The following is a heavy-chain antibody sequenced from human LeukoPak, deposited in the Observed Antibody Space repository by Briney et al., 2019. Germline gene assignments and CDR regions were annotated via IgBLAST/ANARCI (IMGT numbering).Heavy chain of an antibody. Sequence: SQTPSLTCALSRDSPSSNRAASGSVRQSPSRGLELLGRTYYRSKWFYDYAVSVKSRLILNADTSRNQFSLQLSSVTPEDTAVYYCGSAGSDLYWGRGTLVTVSS. CDR3: GSAGSDLY. J-gene: IGHJ4*02. CDR2: TYYRSKWFY. CDR1: RDSPSSNRAA. V-gene: IGHV6-1*01. D-gene: IGHD3-3*01.